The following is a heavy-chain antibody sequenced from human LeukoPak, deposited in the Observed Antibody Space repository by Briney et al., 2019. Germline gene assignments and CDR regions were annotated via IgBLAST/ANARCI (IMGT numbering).Heavy chain of an antibody. D-gene: IGHD5-12*01. CDR3: ARDVSVATYYFDY. V-gene: IGHV1-46*01. CDR1: GYTFTSNY. CDR2: ISPSGGST. J-gene: IGHJ4*02. Sequence: GASVKVSCKAFGYTFTSNYMHWVRQAPGQGPEWMGVISPSGGSTTYAQKFQGRVTLTRDMSTSTDYLELSSLRSEDVAVYYCARDVSVATYYFDYWGQGTLVTVSS.